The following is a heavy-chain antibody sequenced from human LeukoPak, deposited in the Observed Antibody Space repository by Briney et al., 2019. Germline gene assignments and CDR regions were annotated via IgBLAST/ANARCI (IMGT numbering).Heavy chain of an antibody. CDR3: AKDNDYVWGSYRPFDY. CDR1: GFTFSSYA. D-gene: IGHD3-16*02. Sequence: GGSLRLSCAASGFTFSSYAMSWVRQAPGKGLEWVSAISGSGGSTYYADSVKGRFTISRDNSKNTLYLQMNSLRAEDTAVCYCAKDNDYVWGSYRPFDYWGQGTLVTVSS. J-gene: IGHJ4*02. V-gene: IGHV3-23*01. CDR2: ISGSGGST.